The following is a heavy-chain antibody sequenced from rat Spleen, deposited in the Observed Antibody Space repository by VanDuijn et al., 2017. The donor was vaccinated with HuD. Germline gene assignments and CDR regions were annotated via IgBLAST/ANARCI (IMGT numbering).Heavy chain of an antibody. V-gene: IGHV5S10*01. CDR3: TRGGYFRY. Sequence: EVQLVESGGGLVQPGGSLKLSCAASGFTFSDYNMAWVRQAPKMGLEWVATIIYDGTRTFYRDSVKGRFTISRDTVQNILYLQMNSPRSEDTATYYCTRGGYFRYWGQGVMVTVSS. D-gene: IGHD2-5*01. CDR1: GFTFSDYN. CDR2: IIYDGTRT. J-gene: IGHJ2*01.